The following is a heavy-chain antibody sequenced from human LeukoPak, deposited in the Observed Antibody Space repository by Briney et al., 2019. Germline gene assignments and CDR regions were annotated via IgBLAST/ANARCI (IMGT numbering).Heavy chain of an antibody. CDR2: INHSGST. Sequence: SSETLSLTCAVYGGSFSGYYWSWVRQPPGKGLGWVGEINHSGSTNYNPSLKSRVTISVDTSKNQFSLKLSSVTAADTAVYYCARNRYYYGSGNYGVPNWFDPWGQGTLVTVSS. CDR3: ARNRYYYGSGNYGVPNWFDP. J-gene: IGHJ5*02. V-gene: IGHV4-34*01. D-gene: IGHD3-10*01. CDR1: GGSFSGYY.